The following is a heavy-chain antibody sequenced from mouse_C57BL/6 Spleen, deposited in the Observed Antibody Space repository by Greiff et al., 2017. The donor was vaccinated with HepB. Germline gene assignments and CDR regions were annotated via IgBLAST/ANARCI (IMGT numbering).Heavy chain of an antibody. V-gene: IGHV1-42*01. CDR1: GYSFTGYY. CDR2: INPSTGGT. CDR3: ARSGLGLYAMDY. J-gene: IGHJ4*01. D-gene: IGHD4-1*01. Sequence: EVHLVESGPELVKPGASVKISCKASGYSFTGYYMNWVKQSPEKSLEWIGEINPSTGGTTYNQKFKAKATLTVDKSSSTAYMQLKSLTSEDSAVYYCARSGLGLYAMDYWGQGTSVTVSS.